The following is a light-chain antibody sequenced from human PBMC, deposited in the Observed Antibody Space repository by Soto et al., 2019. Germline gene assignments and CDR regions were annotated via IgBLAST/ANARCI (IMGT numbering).Light chain of an antibody. CDR1: QSVSSSS. CDR3: QQRANWPLT. CDR2: GAS. V-gene: IGKV3D-20*02. Sequence: EIVLTQSPGTLSLSPGERATLSCRASQSVSSSSLAWYQQRRGQAPRLLIHGASSRATGIPDRFSGSGSGTDFTLTISSLEPEDFAVYYCQQRANWPLTFGGGTKV. J-gene: IGKJ4*01.